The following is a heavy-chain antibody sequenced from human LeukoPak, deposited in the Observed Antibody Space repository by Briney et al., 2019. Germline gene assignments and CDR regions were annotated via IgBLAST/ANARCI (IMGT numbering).Heavy chain of an antibody. CDR2: ISGSGGST. CDR3: AKTYYYDSSGYYYCFDY. CDR1: GFTFISYA. Sequence: TGGSLRLSCAASGFTFISYAMSWVRQAPGKGLEWVSAISGSGGSTHYADSVKGRFTISRDNSKNTLYLQMNSLRAEDTAVYYCAKTYYYDSSGYYYCFDYWGQGTLVTVSS. D-gene: IGHD3-22*01. V-gene: IGHV3-23*01. J-gene: IGHJ4*02.